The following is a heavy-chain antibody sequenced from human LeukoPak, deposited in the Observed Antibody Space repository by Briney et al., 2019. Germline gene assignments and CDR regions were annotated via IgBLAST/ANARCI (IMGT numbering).Heavy chain of an antibody. J-gene: IGHJ5*02. CDR2: TYYRSKWYN. Sequence: SQTLSLTCAISGDSVSSNSAAWNWIRQSPSRGLEGLGRTYYRSKWYNDYAVSVKSRITINPDTSKNQFSLQLSSVTPEDTAVYYCVRISSRIAVAGQGAWFDPWGQGTLVTVSS. V-gene: IGHV6-1*01. CDR3: VRISSRIAVAGQGAWFDP. CDR1: GDSVSSNSAA. D-gene: IGHD6-19*01.